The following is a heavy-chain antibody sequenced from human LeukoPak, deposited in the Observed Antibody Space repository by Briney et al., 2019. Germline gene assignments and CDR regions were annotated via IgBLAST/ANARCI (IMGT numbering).Heavy chain of an antibody. CDR1: GGSVSSYEYY. D-gene: IGHD3-9*01. CDR2: TYYSGSS. J-gene: IGHJ4*02. CDR3: ARLSKGRYFDYIFDH. V-gene: IGHV4-39*01. Sequence: PSETLSLTCSVSGGSVSSYEYYWGWIRQPPGKGLEWIGNTYYSGSSYYNPSLKSRVTMSVDTSKNQFSLKMSSVTAADTAVYYCARLSKGRYFDYIFDHWGQGTLVTVSS.